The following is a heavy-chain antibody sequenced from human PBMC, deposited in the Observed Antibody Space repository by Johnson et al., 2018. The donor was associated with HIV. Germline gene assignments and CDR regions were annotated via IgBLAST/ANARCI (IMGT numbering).Heavy chain of an antibody. CDR1: GFTFSSYA. J-gene: IGHJ3*02. CDR3: TAVSYSDAFDI. D-gene: IGHD1-26*01. Sequence: VQLVESGGGVVQPGRSLRLSCAASGFTFSSYAMHWVRQAPGKGLEWVANIKQDGSEKYYVDYVKGRFTISRDNSKNTLYLQMNSLKTEDTAVYYCTAVSYSDAFDIWGQGTMVTVSS. CDR2: IKQDGSEK. V-gene: IGHV3-7*03.